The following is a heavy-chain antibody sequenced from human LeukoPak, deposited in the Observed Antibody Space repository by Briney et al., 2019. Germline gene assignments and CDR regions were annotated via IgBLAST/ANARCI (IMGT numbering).Heavy chain of an antibody. CDR2: VTTASGET. D-gene: IGHD3/OR15-3a*01. CDR3: TIVDFGDY. V-gene: IGHV1-3*04. CDR1: GYTFTKYA. Sequence: ASVKVSCKASGYTFTKYAVHWVRQAPGQRLEWVGWVTTASGETMYSEKFQGRVTFTRDTSASTAYMDLRGLRSEDTAVYYCTIVDFGDYWGQGTLVTVSS. J-gene: IGHJ4*02.